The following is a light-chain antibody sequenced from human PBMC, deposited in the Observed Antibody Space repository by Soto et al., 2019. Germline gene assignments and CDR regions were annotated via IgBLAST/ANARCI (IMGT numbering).Light chain of an antibody. CDR2: GAS. Sequence: EVVLTQSPATLSLSPGERATLSCRASENVRTFVDWYQQKPGQAPRLLIHGASNRATGIPARFSGSGSGTDFTLTISNLEPEDFAVYYCQHRFNWPWTFGQGTKVEIK. V-gene: IGKV3-11*01. J-gene: IGKJ1*01. CDR1: ENVRTF. CDR3: QHRFNWPWT.